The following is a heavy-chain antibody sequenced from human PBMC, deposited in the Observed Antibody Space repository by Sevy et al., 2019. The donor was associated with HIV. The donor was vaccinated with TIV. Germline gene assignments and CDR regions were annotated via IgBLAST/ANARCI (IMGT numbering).Heavy chain of an antibody. CDR1: GFTFSSYG. CDR3: AKDQGVQYYYDNSGYSGLGY. Sequence: GGSLRLSCAASGFTFSSYGMHWVRQAPGKGLEWVAVISYDGSNKYYADSVKGRFTISRDNSKNTLYLQMNSLRAEDTAVYYCAKDQGVQYYYDNSGYSGLGYWGQGTLVTVSS. D-gene: IGHD3-22*01. CDR2: ISYDGSNK. J-gene: IGHJ4*02. V-gene: IGHV3-30*18.